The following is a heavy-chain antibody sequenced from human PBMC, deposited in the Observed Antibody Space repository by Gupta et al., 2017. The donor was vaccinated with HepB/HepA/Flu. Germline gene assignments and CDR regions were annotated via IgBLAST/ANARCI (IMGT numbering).Heavy chain of an antibody. J-gene: IGHJ4*02. CDR1: GFPFNNYW. CDR2: INEDGSQK. V-gene: IGHV3-7*04. CDR3: ARGYTGIYGI. D-gene: IGHD1-26*01. Sequence: EVQLVESGGGLVQPGGSLRLSCAASGFPFNNYWMTWVRQAPGKGLEWVANINEDGSQKYYVDSVKGRFTVSRDNAKNSLFLQMEGLRDDDTAVYYCARGYTGIYGIGGQGTLVTVSS.